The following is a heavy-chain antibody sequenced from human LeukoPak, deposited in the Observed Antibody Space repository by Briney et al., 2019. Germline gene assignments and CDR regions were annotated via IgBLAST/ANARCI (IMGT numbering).Heavy chain of an antibody. J-gene: IGHJ4*02. Sequence: ESGPALVKPTQTLTLTCTFSGFSLSTSGMCVGWIRQPPGKALEWLARTDWDDDKYYSTSLKTRLTISKDTSKNQVVLTMTNMDPVDTATYYCARHSYYGSGSYYDYWGQGTLVTVSS. D-gene: IGHD3-10*01. CDR2: TDWDDDK. V-gene: IGHV2-70*11. CDR3: ARHSYYGSGSYYDY. CDR1: GFSLSTSGMC.